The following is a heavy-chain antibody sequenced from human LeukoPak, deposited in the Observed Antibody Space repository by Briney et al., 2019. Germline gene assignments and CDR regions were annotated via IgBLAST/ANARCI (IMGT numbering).Heavy chain of an antibody. CDR1: GFTFSSYG. J-gene: IGHJ6*03. CDR3: AKDQARRQLGYYYYMDV. D-gene: IGHD6-13*01. Sequence: GGSLRLSCAASGFTFSSYGMHWVRQAPGKGLEGVAFIGYDGSNKYYADSVKGRFTISRDSSKNTLYLQMNSLRAEDTAVYYCAKDQARRQLGYYYYMDVWGKGTTVTVSS. V-gene: IGHV3-30*02. CDR2: IGYDGSNK.